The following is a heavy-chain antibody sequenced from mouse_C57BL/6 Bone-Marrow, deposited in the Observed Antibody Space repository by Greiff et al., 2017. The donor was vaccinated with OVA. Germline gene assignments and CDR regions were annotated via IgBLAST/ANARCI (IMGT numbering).Heavy chain of an antibody. V-gene: IGHV5-17*01. CDR1: GFTFSDYG. D-gene: IGHD1-1*01. CDR3: ARGDYGSSYDWYFDF. J-gene: IGHJ1*03. Sequence: EVMLVESGGGLVKPGGSLKLSCAASGFTFSDYGMHWVRQAPEKGLEWVAYISSGSSTIYYADTVKGRFTISRDNAKNTLFLQMTSLRSEDTAMYYCARGDYGSSYDWYFDFWGTGTTVTVSS. CDR2: ISSGSSTI.